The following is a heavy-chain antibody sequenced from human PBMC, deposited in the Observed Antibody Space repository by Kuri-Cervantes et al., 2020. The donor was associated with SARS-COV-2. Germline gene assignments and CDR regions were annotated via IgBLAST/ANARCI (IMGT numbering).Heavy chain of an antibody. CDR1: GGSISSYY. D-gene: IGHD3-22*01. V-gene: IGHV4-59*01. CDR3: ARGDYYDSSGYYFRFFDY. J-gene: IGHJ4*02. Sequence: GSLRLSCTVSGGSISSYYWSWIRQPPGKGLEWIGYIYYSGSTNYNPSLKSRVTISVDTSKNQFSLKLSSVTAADTAVYYCARGDYYDSSGYYFRFFDYWGQGTLVTFSS. CDR2: IYYSGST.